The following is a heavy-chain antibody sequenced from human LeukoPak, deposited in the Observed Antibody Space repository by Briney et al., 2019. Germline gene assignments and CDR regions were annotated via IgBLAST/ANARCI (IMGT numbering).Heavy chain of an antibody. V-gene: IGHV3-48*03. D-gene: IGHD5-24*01. J-gene: IGHJ3*02. Sequence: GGSLRLSCAASGLTFSSYEMNWVRQAPGKGLEWVSYISSSGSTIYYADSVKGRFTISRDNAKNSLYLQMNSLRAEDTAVYYCARLRSRRWLQLNAAFDIWGQGTMVTVSS. CDR3: ARLRSRRWLQLNAAFDI. CDR1: GLTFSSYE. CDR2: ISSSGSTI.